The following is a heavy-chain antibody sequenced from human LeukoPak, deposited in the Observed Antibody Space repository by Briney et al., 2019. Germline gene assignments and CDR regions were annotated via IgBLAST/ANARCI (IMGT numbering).Heavy chain of an antibody. J-gene: IGHJ6*02. D-gene: IGHD1-1*01. CDR2: ISGSGGST. CDR1: GFTFSSHA. Sequence: GGSLRLSCAASGFTFSSHAMSWVRQAPGKGLEWVSAISGSGGSTYYADSVKGRFTISRDNSKNTLYLQMNSLRAEDTAVYYCAKGNWNDVDYYYGMDVWGQGTTVTVSS. CDR3: AKGNWNDVDYYYGMDV. V-gene: IGHV3-23*01.